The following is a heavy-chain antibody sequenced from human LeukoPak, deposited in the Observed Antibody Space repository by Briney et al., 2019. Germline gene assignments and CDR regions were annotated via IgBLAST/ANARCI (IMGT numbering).Heavy chain of an antibody. J-gene: IGHJ4*02. CDR3: AKVTRDCSGGSCYSSIDY. D-gene: IGHD2-15*01. V-gene: IGHV3-23*01. Sequence: GGSLRLSCAASGFTVSSNYMSWVRQAPGKGLEWVSAISGSGGSTYYADSVKGRFTISRDNSKNTLYLQMNSLRAEDTAVYYCAKVTRDCSGGSCYSSIDYWGQGTLVTVSP. CDR2: ISGSGGST. CDR1: GFTVSSNY.